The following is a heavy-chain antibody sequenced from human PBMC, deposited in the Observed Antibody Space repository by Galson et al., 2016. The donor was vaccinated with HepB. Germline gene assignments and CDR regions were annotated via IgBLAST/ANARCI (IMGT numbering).Heavy chain of an antibody. J-gene: IGHJ6*02. V-gene: IGHV4-31*03. CDR2: IYYSGST. D-gene: IGHD2-2*01. Sequence: TLSLTCTVSGGSITSGGYYWSWVRQHPGKGLECIGYIYYSGSTFYNPSLESRVTMSVDTSKNLFSLNLSSVTAADTAVYYCARGPSSSYYYYYYGMDVWGQGTTVTVSS. CDR3: ARGPSSSYYYYYYGMDV. CDR1: GGSITSGGYY.